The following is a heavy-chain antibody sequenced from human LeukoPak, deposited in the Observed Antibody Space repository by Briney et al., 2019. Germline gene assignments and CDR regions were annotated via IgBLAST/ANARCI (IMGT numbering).Heavy chain of an antibody. Sequence: GGSLRLSCAASGFIFSNFAIHWVRRAPGRGLEWVAIISYDGGNKYYADSVKGRFTISRDNSESTLYLQMNSLRAEDTAVCYCARDRGYFDSSNYYHPGYFDYWGQGALVTVSS. CDR3: ARDRGYFDSSNYYHPGYFDY. V-gene: IGHV3-30-3*01. D-gene: IGHD3-22*01. J-gene: IGHJ4*03. CDR1: GFIFSNFA. CDR2: ISYDGGNK.